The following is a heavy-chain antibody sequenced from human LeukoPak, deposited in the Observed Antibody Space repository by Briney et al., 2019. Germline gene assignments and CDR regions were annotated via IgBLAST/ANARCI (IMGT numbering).Heavy chain of an antibody. CDR3: ARSPPPYCYDSSGPIDY. V-gene: IGHV1-18*01. CDR2: ISAYTGNT. CDR1: GYTFISYS. Sequence: ASVKVSCKASGYTFISYSITWVRQAPGQGLEWMGWISAYTGNTLYAQKFQGRVMMTTDTSTSTAYMELKSLRSDDTALYYCARSPPPYCYDSSGPIDYWGQGTLVTVSS. J-gene: IGHJ4*02. D-gene: IGHD3-22*01.